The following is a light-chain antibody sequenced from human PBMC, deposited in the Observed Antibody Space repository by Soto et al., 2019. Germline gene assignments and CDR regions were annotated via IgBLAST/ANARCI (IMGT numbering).Light chain of an antibody. CDR3: MQGTHWPPYT. CDR1: QSLAYSDGNTY. J-gene: IGKJ2*01. V-gene: IGKV2-30*01. CDR2: KVS. Sequence: DVVMTQSPLSLPVTLGQPASISCRSSQSLAYSDGNTYLNWFQQRPGQSPRRLIYKVSNRDSGVPDRSSGSGSGTDFTLKISRVEAEDVGVYYGMQGTHWPPYTFGQGTKLEIK.